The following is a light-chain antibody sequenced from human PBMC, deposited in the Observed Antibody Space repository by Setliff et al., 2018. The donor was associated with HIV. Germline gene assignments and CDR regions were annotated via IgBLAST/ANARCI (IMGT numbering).Light chain of an antibody. CDR1: SSDVGGYNY. Sequence: QSALAQPPSASGSPGQSVTISCTGTSSDVGGYNYVSWYQQHPGKAPKVLIYDVTKRPSGVPDRFSGSKSGNTASLTISGLQAEDEADYYCCSFAGTYIFYVFGSGTKVTVL. CDR2: DVT. V-gene: IGLV2-11*01. CDR3: CSFAGTYIFYV. J-gene: IGLJ1*01.